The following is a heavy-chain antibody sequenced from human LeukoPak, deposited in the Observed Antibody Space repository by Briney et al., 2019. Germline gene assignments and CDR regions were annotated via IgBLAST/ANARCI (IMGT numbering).Heavy chain of an antibody. Sequence: ASVKVSCKASGYSFATYGISWVRQAPGQGLEWTGWISGYNANTKYAQNLQGRVTMTTDTSTSTAYMEVRSLRSDDTAVYYCARAPGQWLVFSWFDPWGQGTLLTVSS. CDR1: GYSFATYG. CDR2: ISGYNANT. J-gene: IGHJ5*02. CDR3: ARAPGQWLVFSWFDP. D-gene: IGHD6-19*01. V-gene: IGHV1-18*01.